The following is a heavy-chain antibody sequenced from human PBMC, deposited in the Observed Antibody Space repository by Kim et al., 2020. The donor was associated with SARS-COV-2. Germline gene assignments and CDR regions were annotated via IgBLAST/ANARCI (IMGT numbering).Heavy chain of an antibody. CDR2: ISYDGSNK. CDR1: GFTFSSYG. D-gene: IGHD5-12*01. V-gene: IGHV3-30*18. CDR3: AKDGVDIVATITGLPDFDY. J-gene: IGHJ4*02. Sequence: GGSLRLSCAASGFTFSSYGMHWVRQAPGKGLEWVAVISYDGSNKYYADSVKGRFTISRDNSKNTLYLQMNSLRAEDTAVYYCAKDGVDIVATITGLPDFDYWGQGTLVTVSS.